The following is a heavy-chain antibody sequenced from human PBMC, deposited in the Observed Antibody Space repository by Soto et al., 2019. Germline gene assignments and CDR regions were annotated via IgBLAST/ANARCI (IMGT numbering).Heavy chain of an antibody. CDR3: AAHFQGGPYYYYYGMDV. V-gene: IGHV1-69*12. CDR2: IIPIFGTA. J-gene: IGHJ6*02. CDR1: GGTFSSYA. D-gene: IGHD3-16*01. Sequence: QVQLVQSGAEVEKPGSSVKVSCKASGGTFSSYAISWVRQAPGQGLEWMGGIIPIFGTADYAQKFQGRVTIIADESTSTAYMELSSLRSEDTAVYYCAAHFQGGPYYYYYGMDVWGQGTTVTVSS.